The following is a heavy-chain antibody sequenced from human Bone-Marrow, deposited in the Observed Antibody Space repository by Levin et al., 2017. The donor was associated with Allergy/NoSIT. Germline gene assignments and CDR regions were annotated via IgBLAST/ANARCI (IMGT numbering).Heavy chain of an antibody. CDR1: GGSISSSSYY. D-gene: IGHD3-16*02. CDR2: IYYSGST. Sequence: PSQTLSLTCTVSGGSISSSSYYWGWIRQPPGKGLEWIGSIYYSGSTYYNPSLKSRVTISVDTSKNQFSLKLSSVTAADTAVYYCASGPYDYVWGSYRFSLWGRGTLVTVSS. V-gene: IGHV4-39*01. CDR3: ASGPYDYVWGSYRFSL. J-gene: IGHJ2*01.